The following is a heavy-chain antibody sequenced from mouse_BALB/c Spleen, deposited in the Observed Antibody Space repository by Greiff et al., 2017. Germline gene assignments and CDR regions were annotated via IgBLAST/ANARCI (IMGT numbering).Heavy chain of an antibody. CDR3: ARSGYYGSSRGSWFAY. CDR2: INPSNGRT. Sequence: QVQLQQPGAELVKPGASVKLSCKASGYTFTSYWMHWVKQRPGQGLEWIGEINPSNGRTNYNEKFKSKATLTVDKSSSTAYMQLSSLTSEDSAVYYCARSGYYGSSRGSWFAYWGQGTLVTVSA. V-gene: IGHV1S81*02. J-gene: IGHJ3*01. CDR1: GYTFTSYW. D-gene: IGHD1-1*01.